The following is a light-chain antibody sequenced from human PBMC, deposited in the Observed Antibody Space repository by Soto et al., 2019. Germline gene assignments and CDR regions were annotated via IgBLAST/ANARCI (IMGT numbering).Light chain of an antibody. CDR3: QQYGNSPIT. CDR1: QSVNSEY. CDR2: GAS. Sequence: EIVLTQSPGTLSLSPRERATLSCRASQSVNSEYLAWYQQKPGQAPRLLIYGASIRATGIPDRFSGSGSGTDFTLSLSRLEPEDFASYYCQQYGNSPITFGQGTRLEI. V-gene: IGKV3-20*01. J-gene: IGKJ5*01.